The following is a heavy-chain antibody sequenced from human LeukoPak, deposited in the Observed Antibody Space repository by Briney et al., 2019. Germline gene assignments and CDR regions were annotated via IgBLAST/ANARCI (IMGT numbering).Heavy chain of an antibody. Sequence: PSETLSLTCTVSGVSISTTSYYWGWIRQPPGKGLEWIGSIYHSGSTYYNPSLKSRVTISVDTSKNQFSLKLSSVTAADTAVYYCAGTTNHYYYYYMDVWGKGTTVTVSS. D-gene: IGHD4-11*01. CDR1: GVSISTTSYY. V-gene: IGHV4-39*07. J-gene: IGHJ6*03. CDR2: IYHSGST. CDR3: AGTTNHYYYYYMDV.